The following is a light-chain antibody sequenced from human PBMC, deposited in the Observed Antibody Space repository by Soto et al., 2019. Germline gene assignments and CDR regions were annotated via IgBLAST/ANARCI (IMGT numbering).Light chain of an antibody. CDR3: QQYGSSPLT. Sequence: EIVLTQSPGTLSLSPGERATLSCRASQSVSSSYLAWYQQKPGQAPRLLIYGASSRATGIPDRFSGSGSGTDFTLTISRLEPEDFAVYFSQQYGSSPLTFGGGTKEDIK. V-gene: IGKV3-20*01. J-gene: IGKJ4*01. CDR2: GAS. CDR1: QSVSSSY.